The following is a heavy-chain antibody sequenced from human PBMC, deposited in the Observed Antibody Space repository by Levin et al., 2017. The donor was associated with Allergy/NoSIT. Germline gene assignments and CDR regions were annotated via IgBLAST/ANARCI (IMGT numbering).Heavy chain of an antibody. CDR2: IIPIFGTA. Sequence: SVKVSCKASGGTFSSYGISWVRQAPGQGLEWMGGIIPIFGTANYTQKFQGRVTITADESTSTAYMELSSLRSEDTAVYYCARGSQAQNMITFGGVIVLVTTDFQHWGQGTLVTVSS. CDR1: GGTFSSYG. CDR3: ARGSQAQNMITFGGVIVLVTTDFQH. J-gene: IGHJ1*01. V-gene: IGHV1-69*13. D-gene: IGHD3-16*02.